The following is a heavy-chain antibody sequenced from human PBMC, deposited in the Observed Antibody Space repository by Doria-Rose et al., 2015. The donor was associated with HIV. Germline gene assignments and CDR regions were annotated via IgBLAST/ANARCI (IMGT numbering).Heavy chain of an antibody. CDR3: ARIKSSRWYHKYYFDF. V-gene: IGHV2-26*01. J-gene: IGHJ4*02. CDR1: GVSLSSPGMG. CDR2: IFPDDER. D-gene: IGHD6-13*01. Sequence: QVQLVQSGPVLVKPAETLTLTCTVSGVSLSSPGMGVSWIRQPPGKALEWLANIFPDDERSYKTSLKIRLTISRGTSKSQVFLTMTDMDPVDTATYYCARIKSSRWYHKYYFDFWGQGTLVIVSA.